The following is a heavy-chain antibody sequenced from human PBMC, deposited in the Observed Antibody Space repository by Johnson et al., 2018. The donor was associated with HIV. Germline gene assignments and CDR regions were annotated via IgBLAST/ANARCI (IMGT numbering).Heavy chain of an antibody. J-gene: IGHJ3*02. D-gene: IGHD1-26*01. CDR1: GFMFSNYG. V-gene: IGHV3-NL1*01. CDR2: IYSGGST. CDR3: ARGRYTTAEWDDAFDI. Sequence: QVQLVESGGGVVQPGRSLRLSCAASGFMFSNYGMHWVRQAPGKGLEWVSVIYSGGSTYYADSVKGRFTISRDNSKNTLYLQMNSLRAEDTAVYYCARGRYTTAEWDDAFDIWGQGTMVTVSS.